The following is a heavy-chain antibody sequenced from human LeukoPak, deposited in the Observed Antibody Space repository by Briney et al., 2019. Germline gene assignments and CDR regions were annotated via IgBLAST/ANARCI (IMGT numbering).Heavy chain of an antibody. Sequence: SETLSRTGAVYGGSCSGYYWSWIRQPPGKGLEWIGEINHSGRTNDNPSLKTRVTISVDTSKTQFSLKLSSVTAADTAIYYCAKSGGYGLIDYWGQGTLVTVSS. V-gene: IGHV4-34*01. CDR1: GGSCSGYY. D-gene: IGHD1-26*01. CDR3: AKSGGYGLIDY. J-gene: IGHJ4*02. CDR2: INHSGRT.